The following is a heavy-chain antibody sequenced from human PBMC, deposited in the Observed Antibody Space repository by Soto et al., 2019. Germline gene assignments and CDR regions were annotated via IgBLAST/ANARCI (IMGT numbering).Heavy chain of an antibody. V-gene: IGHV1-18*01. CDR2: ISGYDGNT. Sequence: ASVKVSCKPSGYTSINYGISWVRQAPGQGLEWMGWISGYDGNTNYAPELQGRLIMTRDTSTSTAYMELRGLRSDDTAVYYCARDRGRSCSGGTCPFDYWGQGTLVTVSS. J-gene: IGHJ4*02. CDR3: ARDRGRSCSGGTCPFDY. D-gene: IGHD2-15*01. CDR1: GYTSINYG.